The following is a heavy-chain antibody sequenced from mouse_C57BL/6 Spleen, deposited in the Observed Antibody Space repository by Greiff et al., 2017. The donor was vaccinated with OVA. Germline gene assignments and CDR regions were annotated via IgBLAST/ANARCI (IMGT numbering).Heavy chain of an antibody. J-gene: IGHJ4*01. CDR1: GYAFSSSW. V-gene: IGHV1-82*01. Sequence: VKLQQSGPELVKPGASVKISCKASGYAFSSSWMNWVKQRPGKGLEWIGRIYPGDGDTNYNGKFKGKATLTADKSSSTAYMQLSSLTSEDSAVYFCATYSNLDYAMDYWGQGTSVTVSS. D-gene: IGHD2-5*01. CDR2: IYPGDGDT. CDR3: ATYSNLDYAMDY.